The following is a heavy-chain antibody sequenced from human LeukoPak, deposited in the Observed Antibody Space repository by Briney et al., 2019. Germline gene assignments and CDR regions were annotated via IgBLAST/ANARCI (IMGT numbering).Heavy chain of an antibody. Sequence: SETLSLTCAVYGGSFSGYYWSWIRQPPGKGLEWIGEINHSGSTNYNPSLKSRVTISVDTSKNQFSLKLSSVTAADTAVYYCARHQAVAGISLGAFDIWGQGTMVTVSS. CDR3: ARHQAVAGISLGAFDI. J-gene: IGHJ3*02. CDR1: GGSFSGYY. D-gene: IGHD6-19*01. V-gene: IGHV4-34*01. CDR2: INHSGST.